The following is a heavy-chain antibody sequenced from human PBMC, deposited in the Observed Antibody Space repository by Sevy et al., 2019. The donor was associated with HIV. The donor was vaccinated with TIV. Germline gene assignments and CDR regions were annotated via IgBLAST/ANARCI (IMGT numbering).Heavy chain of an antibody. CDR3: ASGCSSTSCPEDDNWFDP. Sequence: GGSLRLSCAASGFTFSSYAMHWVRQAPGKGLEWVAVISYDGSNKYYADSVKGRFTISRDNSKNTLYLQMNSLRAEDTAVYYCASGCSSTSCPEDDNWFDPWGQGTLVTVSS. D-gene: IGHD2-2*01. V-gene: IGHV3-30*04. CDR1: GFTFSSYA. CDR2: ISYDGSNK. J-gene: IGHJ5*02.